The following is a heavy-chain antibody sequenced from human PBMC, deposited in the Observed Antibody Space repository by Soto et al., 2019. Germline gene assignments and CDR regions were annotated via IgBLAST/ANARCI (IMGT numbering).Heavy chain of an antibody. CDR3: ARGRDGDY. CDR2: ISAHNDNT. D-gene: IGHD6-6*01. CDR1: GYTFTSYG. V-gene: IGHV1-18*01. Sequence: QVHLVQSGAEVRKPGASVKVSCKGSGYTFTSYGIAWVRQAPGQGLEWMGWISAHNDNTNYAQKVQGRVTVTRDTSTSTAYMELRNLRSDDTAVYYCARGRDGDYWGQGALVTVSS. J-gene: IGHJ4*02.